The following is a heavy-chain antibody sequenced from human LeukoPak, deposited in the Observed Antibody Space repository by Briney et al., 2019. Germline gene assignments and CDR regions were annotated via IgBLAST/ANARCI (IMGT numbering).Heavy chain of an antibody. Sequence: GSLRLSCAASGFTFSSYEMNWVRQPPGKGLEWIGSIYYSGSTYYNPSLKSRDTISVDTSKNQFSLQLNSVTPEDTAVYYCARAPSRGYYYYMDVWGKGTTVTVSS. CDR3: ARAPSRGYYYYMDV. V-gene: IGHV4-39*01. CDR2: IYYSGST. CDR1: GFTFSSYE. J-gene: IGHJ6*03. D-gene: IGHD3-22*01.